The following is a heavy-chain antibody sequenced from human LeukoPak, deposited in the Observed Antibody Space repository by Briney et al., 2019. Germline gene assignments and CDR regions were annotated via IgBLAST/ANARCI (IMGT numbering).Heavy chain of an antibody. V-gene: IGHV4-39*01. J-gene: IGHJ3*02. CDR2: IYYSGST. CDR3: ARRDAFDI. Sequence: SETLSLTCIVSGGSISSSSYYWGWIRQPPGKGLEWIGSIYYSGSTYYNPSLKSRVTISVDTSKNQFSLKLSSVTAADTAVYYCARRDAFDIWGQGTMVTVSS. CDR1: GGSISSSSYY.